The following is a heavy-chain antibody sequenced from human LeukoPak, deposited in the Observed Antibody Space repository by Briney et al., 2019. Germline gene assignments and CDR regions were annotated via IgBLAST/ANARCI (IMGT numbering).Heavy chain of an antibody. CDR1: RFTFSSYE. CDR2: ITTSSSDM. Sequence: GGSLRLSCAASRFTFSSYEMNWVRQAPGKGLEWVSSITTSSSDMYYADSVKGRFTISRDNAKNSLFLQMNSLRAEDTAVYYCARDWYTAERWTIYYSYYIDVWGKGTTVTVSS. CDR3: ARDWYTAERWTIYYSYYIDV. V-gene: IGHV3-21*01. D-gene: IGHD4-23*01. J-gene: IGHJ6*03.